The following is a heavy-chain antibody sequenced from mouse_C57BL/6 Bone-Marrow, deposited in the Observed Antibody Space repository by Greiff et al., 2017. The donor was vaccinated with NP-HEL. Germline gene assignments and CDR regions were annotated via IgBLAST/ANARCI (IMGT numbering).Heavy chain of an antibody. J-gene: IGHJ1*03. V-gene: IGHV14-4*01. CDR1: GFNIKDDY. Sequence: EVQLQQSGAELVRPGASVKLSCTASGFNIKDDYMHWVKQRPEQGLEWIGWIDPENGDTEYASKFQGKATITADTSSNTAYLQLSSLTSEDTAFYYCTRYGNYEDVDVWGTGNRVTVTA. CDR2: IDPENGDT. D-gene: IGHD2-1*01. CDR3: TRYGNYEDVDV.